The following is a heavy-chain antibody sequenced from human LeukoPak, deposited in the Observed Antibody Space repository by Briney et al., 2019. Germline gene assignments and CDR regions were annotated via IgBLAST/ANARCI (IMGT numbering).Heavy chain of an antibody. J-gene: IGHJ3*02. CDR3: ATDTLSSSGHDAFDI. CDR2: FDPEDGET. V-gene: IGHV1-24*01. D-gene: IGHD6-19*01. CDR1: GYTFTGYY. Sequence: ASVKVSCKASGYTFTGYYMHWVRQAPGKGLEWMGGFDPEDGETIYAQKFQGRVTMTEDTSTDTAYMELSSLRSEDTAVYYCATDTLSSSGHDAFDIWGQGTMVTVSS.